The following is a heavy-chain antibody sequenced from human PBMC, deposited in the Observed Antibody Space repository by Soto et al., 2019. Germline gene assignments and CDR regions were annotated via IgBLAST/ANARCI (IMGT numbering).Heavy chain of an antibody. CDR3: VKTRHYGGNP. D-gene: IGHD4-17*01. J-gene: IGHJ5*02. V-gene: IGHV3-64D*08. Sequence: GGSLRLSCSASGFTFSSYAMHWVRQAPGKGLEYVSAISSNGGSTYYADSVKGRFTTSRDNSKNTLYLQMSSLRAEDTAVYYCVKTRHYGGNPWGQGTLVTVSS. CDR2: ISSNGGST. CDR1: GFTFSSYA.